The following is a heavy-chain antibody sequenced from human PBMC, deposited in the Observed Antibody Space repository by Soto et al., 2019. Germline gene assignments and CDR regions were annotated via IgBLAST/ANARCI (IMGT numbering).Heavy chain of an antibody. CDR3: ARLLNPYYFDF. V-gene: IGHV5-51*01. Sequence: PAECLTTSCKGSGYSFTTYWIGWVLQMPGKGLEWMGVIYPGDSESRYSPSFQGQVTISADKSISTAYLQWSSLKASDTAMYYCARLLNPYYFDFWGQGTMVTVSS. J-gene: IGHJ4*02. CDR2: IYPGDSES. CDR1: GYSFTTYW.